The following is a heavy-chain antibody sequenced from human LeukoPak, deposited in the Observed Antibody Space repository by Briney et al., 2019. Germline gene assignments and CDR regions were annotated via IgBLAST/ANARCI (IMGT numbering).Heavy chain of an antibody. V-gene: IGHV4-30-4*08. J-gene: IGHJ4*02. D-gene: IGHD3-22*01. CDR1: GGSISSGDYY. CDR2: IYYSGST. CDR3: ARVSADYYYDSSSDY. Sequence: PSETLSLTCTVSGGSISSGDYYWGWIRQPPGKGLEWIGYIYYSGSTYYNPSLKSRVTISVDTSKNQFSLKLSSVTAADTAVYYCARVSADYYYDSSSDYWGQGTLVTVSS.